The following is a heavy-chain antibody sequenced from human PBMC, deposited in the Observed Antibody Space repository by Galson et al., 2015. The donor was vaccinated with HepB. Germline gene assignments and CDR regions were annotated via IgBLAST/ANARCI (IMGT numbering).Heavy chain of an antibody. CDR3: ASLGVCSSASCHLYYYHYSGLDV. J-gene: IGHJ6*02. D-gene: IGHD2-2*01. V-gene: IGHV3-7*01. CDR1: GFTFSKYW. Sequence: SLRLSCAASGFTFSKYWMTWVRQAPGKGLEWVANIKEDGTEKYYVDSVKGRFTIFRDNAKNSLSLQMNSLRADDTAVYYCASLGVCSSASCHLYYYHYSGLDVWGQGTTVTVSS. CDR2: IKEDGTEK.